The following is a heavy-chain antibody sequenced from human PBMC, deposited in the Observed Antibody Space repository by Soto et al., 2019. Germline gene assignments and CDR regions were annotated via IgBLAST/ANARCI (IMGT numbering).Heavy chain of an antibody. CDR3: ARRYGSGYRAFDY. D-gene: IGHD3-10*01. Sequence: QVQLVQSGAEVKKPGSSVRVSCKASGDTFTFYSINWVRQAPGLGLEWMGRINPILSMSNYAQRFQGRVTMTADKYTSTADMELSSLRSEDTALYYCARRYGSGYRAFDYWGQGALVTVSS. V-gene: IGHV1-69*02. CDR2: INPILSMS. CDR1: GDTFTFYS. J-gene: IGHJ4*02.